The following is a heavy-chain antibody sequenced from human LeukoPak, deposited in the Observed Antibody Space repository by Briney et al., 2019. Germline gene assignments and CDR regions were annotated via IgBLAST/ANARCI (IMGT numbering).Heavy chain of an antibody. Sequence: ASVKVSCKASGYTFSTYSITWVRQAPGQGLEWMGWISAYNGNTNYAQKLQGRVTMTTDTSTSTAYMELRSLRSDDTAVYYCARDLMPYYDILTGYLDYWGQGTLVTVSS. V-gene: IGHV1-18*01. CDR2: ISAYNGNT. CDR3: ARDLMPYYDILTGYLDY. D-gene: IGHD3-9*01. J-gene: IGHJ4*02. CDR1: GYTFSTYS.